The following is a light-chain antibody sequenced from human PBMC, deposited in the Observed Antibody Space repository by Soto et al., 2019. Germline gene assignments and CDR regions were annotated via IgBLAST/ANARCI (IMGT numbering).Light chain of an antibody. CDR3: QSYYASVSGSGVI. CDR1: SSNIGADYD. CDR2: GNI. Sequence: QSVLTQPHSVSXXXGQRVTISCTGSSSNIGADYDIHWYQQLPGAAPKLLIYGNINRPSGVPDRFSGSKSGTSASLAITGLLAEDEGDYYGQSYYASVSGSGVIFGGGTKLTVL. V-gene: IGLV1-40*01. J-gene: IGLJ2*01.